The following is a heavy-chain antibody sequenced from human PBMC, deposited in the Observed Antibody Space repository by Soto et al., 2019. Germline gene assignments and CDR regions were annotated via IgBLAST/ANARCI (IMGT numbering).Heavy chain of an antibody. Sequence: PSETLSLTCTVSGASFSQSGRFWTWIRQFPGKGLEWVGYIYSSGSTHYNPSLQSRLSLSLDTSKSQFSLNLTSVTAADTAIYYCARGTMLRGPGYYYGLDVWGPGTTVTVSS. D-gene: IGHD3-10*01. V-gene: IGHV4-31*03. CDR1: GASFSQSGRF. J-gene: IGHJ6*01. CDR3: ARGTMLRGPGYYYGLDV. CDR2: IYSSGST.